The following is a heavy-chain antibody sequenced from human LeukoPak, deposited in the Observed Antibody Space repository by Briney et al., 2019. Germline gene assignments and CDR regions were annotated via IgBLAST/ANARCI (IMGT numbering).Heavy chain of an antibody. J-gene: IGHJ6*03. Sequence: PGRSLRLSCAASGFTFSSYGMHWVRQAPGKGLEWVSAISGSGGSTYYADSVKGRFTISRDNSKNTVYLQMNSLRAEDTAVYYCAKVMKGSERLTMVRGVIIKTAGLYYMDVWGKGTTVTVSS. CDR1: GFTFSSYG. CDR2: ISGSGGST. V-gene: IGHV3-23*01. CDR3: AKVMKGSERLTMVRGVIIKTAGLYYMDV. D-gene: IGHD3-10*01.